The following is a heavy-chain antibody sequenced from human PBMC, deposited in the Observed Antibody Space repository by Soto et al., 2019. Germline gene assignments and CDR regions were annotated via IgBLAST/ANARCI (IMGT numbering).Heavy chain of an antibody. CDR2: IYYSGST. CDR1: GGSISSYY. J-gene: IGHJ4*02. D-gene: IGHD4-17*01. V-gene: IGHV4-59*01. Sequence: SETLSLTCTVSGGSISSYYWSWIRQPPGKGLEWIGYIYYSGSTNYNPSLKSRVTISVDTSKNQFSLKLSSVTAADTAVYYCERSYGDYSFDYCGQGPLVTVSS. CDR3: ERSYGDYSFDY.